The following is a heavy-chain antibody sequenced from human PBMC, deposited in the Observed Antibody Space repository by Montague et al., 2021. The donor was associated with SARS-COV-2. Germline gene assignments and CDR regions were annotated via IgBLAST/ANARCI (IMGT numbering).Heavy chain of an antibody. J-gene: IGHJ6*02. Sequence: TLSLTCTVSGGSISSGGYYWSWIRQHPGKGLEWIGYIYYSGSTYYNPSLKSRVTISVDTSKNQFSLKLSSVTAADTAVYYCAREKRHYCSSTSCYDNYYHYYGMDVWGQGTTVTVSS. V-gene: IGHV4-31*03. CDR3: AREKRHYCSSTSCYDNYYHYYGMDV. D-gene: IGHD2-2*01. CDR1: GGSISSGGYY. CDR2: IYYSGST.